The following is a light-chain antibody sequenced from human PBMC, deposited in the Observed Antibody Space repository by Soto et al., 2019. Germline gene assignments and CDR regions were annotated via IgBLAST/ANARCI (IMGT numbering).Light chain of an antibody. J-gene: IGKJ4*01. Sequence: DIQMTQSPSSLSASVGDRVTFTCRASQGVAKDLAWYQQKPGKAPKRLIYAAYSLQSGVPSRFSGSGGGTEFSLTTSSLQPDDFATYVCVDHNSYPLTFGGGTKVEIK. CDR1: QGVAKD. CDR3: VDHNSYPLT. CDR2: AAY. V-gene: IGKV1-17*01.